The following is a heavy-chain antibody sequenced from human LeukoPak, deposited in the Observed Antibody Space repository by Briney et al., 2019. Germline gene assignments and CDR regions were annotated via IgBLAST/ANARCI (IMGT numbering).Heavy chain of an antibody. CDR1: GGSIISRNW. CDR3: ARGEYTSSRSFDY. CDR2: IFHGGNT. Sequence: SETLSLTCAVSGGSIISRNWWSWVRQPPWKGLEWIGEIFHGGNTDYNPSLKSRVTISVDKSKNQFSLKLTSVTAADTAIYYCARGEYTSSRSFDYWGQGTLVTVSS. V-gene: IGHV4-4*02. J-gene: IGHJ4*02. D-gene: IGHD6-6*01.